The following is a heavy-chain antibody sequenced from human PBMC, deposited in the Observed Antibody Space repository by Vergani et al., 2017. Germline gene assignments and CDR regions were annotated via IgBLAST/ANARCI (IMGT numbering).Heavy chain of an antibody. Sequence: QLQLQESDPGLVKPSETLSLTCTVSGGSIRSTFYYWGWIRQPPGKGVEWIGTIYYSGSTYYNPSLKSRITISVDTSKNQFSLKLNSVTAADAAVYYCARHKEQLFPGNYYYEYYMDVWGKGTTVNVSS. CDR2: IYYSGST. CDR1: GGSIRSTFYY. D-gene: IGHD6-19*01. V-gene: IGHV4-39*01. J-gene: IGHJ6*03. CDR3: ARHKEQLFPGNYYYEYYMDV.